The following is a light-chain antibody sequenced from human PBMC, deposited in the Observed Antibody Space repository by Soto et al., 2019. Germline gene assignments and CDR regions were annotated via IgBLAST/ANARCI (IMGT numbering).Light chain of an antibody. V-gene: IGKV3-11*01. Sequence: EIVLTQSPATLSLSPGERATLSCRASQSVSSYLAWYQQKPGQAPRLLIYDASNRATGIPARFSGSGSGTDFTLTLSSLEPEDFALYYCQKRSNWPGTFGGGTKGEIK. CDR1: QSVSSY. CDR2: DAS. CDR3: QKRSNWPGT. J-gene: IGKJ4*01.